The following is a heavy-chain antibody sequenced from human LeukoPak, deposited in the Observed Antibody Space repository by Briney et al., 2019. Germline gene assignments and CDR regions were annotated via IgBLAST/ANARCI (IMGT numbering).Heavy chain of an antibody. J-gene: IGHJ4*02. V-gene: IGHV4-59*01. Sequence: SETLSLTCTVSGGSISSYYWSWIRQPPGKGLEWIGYIYYSGNTNYNPSLKSRVTISVDTSKNQFSLKLSSVTAADTAVYYCARAVSGSYWHYWGQGTLVTVSS. CDR1: GGSISSYY. CDR3: ARAVSGSYWHY. CDR2: IYYSGNT. D-gene: IGHD1-26*01.